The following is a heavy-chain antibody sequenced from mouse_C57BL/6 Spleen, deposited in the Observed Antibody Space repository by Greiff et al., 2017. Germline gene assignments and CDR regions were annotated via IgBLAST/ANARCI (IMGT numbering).Heavy chain of an antibody. CDR2: ISSGSSTI. V-gene: IGHV5-17*01. J-gene: IGHJ3*01. Sequence: GVEWVAYISSGSSTIYYADTVKGRFTISRDNAKNTLFLQMTSLRSEDTAMYYCARPHYYGSSYAWFAYWGQGTLVTVSA. CDR3: ARPHYYGSSYAWFAY. D-gene: IGHD1-1*01.